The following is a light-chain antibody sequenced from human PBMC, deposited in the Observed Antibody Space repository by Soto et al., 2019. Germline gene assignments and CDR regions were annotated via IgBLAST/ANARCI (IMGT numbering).Light chain of an antibody. Sequence: EIVLTQSPGTLSLSPGERATLSCRASQHVTSDYLVWYQQKPGQAPRLLIYGASSRATGIPDRFSGSGSGTDFTLTISRLEREDFAVYYCQQCGGSPLFTFGPGTKVAI. CDR3: QQCGGSPLFT. CDR1: QHVTSDY. V-gene: IGKV3-20*01. J-gene: IGKJ3*01. CDR2: GAS.